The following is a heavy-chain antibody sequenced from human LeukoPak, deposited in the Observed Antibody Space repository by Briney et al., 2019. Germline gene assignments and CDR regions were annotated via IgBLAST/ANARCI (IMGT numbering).Heavy chain of an antibody. CDR2: INPNSGGT. CDR1: GYTFTGYY. CDR3: AKSPSSGNLKLYYMDV. V-gene: IGHV1-2*02. Sequence: ASVKVSCKASGYTFTGYYMHWVRQAPGQGLEWMGWINPNSGGTKYAQKFQGGVTITRDTSASTAYMELSSLRSEDTAVYYCAKSPSSGNLKLYYMDVWGKGTTVTVSS. J-gene: IGHJ6*03. D-gene: IGHD6-6*01.